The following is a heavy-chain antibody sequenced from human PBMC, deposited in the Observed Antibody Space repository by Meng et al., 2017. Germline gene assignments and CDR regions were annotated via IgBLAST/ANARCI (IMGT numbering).Heavy chain of an antibody. J-gene: IGHJ5*02. Sequence: QNSVPGMSKPSPTLSLHSTRSGGPIRKGCYYRSWSRQHPGKGLDWVGHIYYRGSTYYNPSLKSRVTIAVDTSKNQFSLKLSSVTAADTALYYCASKGGLSTYNWFDPWCQGTLVTVSS. CDR1: GGPIRKGCYY. D-gene: IGHD5-12*01. CDR2: IYYRGST. V-gene: IGHV4-31*02. CDR3: ASKGGLSTYNWFDP.